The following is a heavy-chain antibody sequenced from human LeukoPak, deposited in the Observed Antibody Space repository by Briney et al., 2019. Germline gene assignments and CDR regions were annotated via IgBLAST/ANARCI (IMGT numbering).Heavy chain of an antibody. Sequence: GSLRLSCAASGFTFINYGMHWVRQAPGKGLEWVAVISYDGTNKYYADSVKGRFTISRDNSKNTLYLQMNSLKTDDTAVYYCANYGDYQYFDYWGQGTPVTVSS. D-gene: IGHD4-17*01. CDR3: ANYGDYQYFDY. V-gene: IGHV3-30*18. CDR1: GFTFINYG. J-gene: IGHJ4*02. CDR2: ISYDGTNK.